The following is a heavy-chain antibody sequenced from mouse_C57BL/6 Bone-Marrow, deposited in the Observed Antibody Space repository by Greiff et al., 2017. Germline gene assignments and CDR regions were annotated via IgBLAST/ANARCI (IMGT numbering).Heavy chain of an antibody. V-gene: IGHV5-12*01. CDR1: GFTFSDYY. D-gene: IGHD1-1*01. J-gene: IGHJ4*01. CDR3: ASRWATTVVPRLYAMDY. Sequence: EVQGVESGGGLVQPGGSLKLSCAASGFTFSDYYMYWVRQTPEKRLEWVAYISNGGGRTFYPAPVKGRFTISRDNAKKTLYLQMSRLKSEDTAMYYCASRWATTVVPRLYAMDYWGQGTSVTVSS. CDR2: ISNGGGRT.